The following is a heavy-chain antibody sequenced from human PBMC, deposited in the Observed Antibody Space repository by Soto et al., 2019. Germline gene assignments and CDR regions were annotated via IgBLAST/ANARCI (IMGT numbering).Heavy chain of an antibody. V-gene: IGHV1-8*01. CDR1: GYTFTSYD. Sequence: ASAEVCCKACGYTFTSYDINWARQDNGQGLEWMGWMNPNSGSTDYAQKFQGRVTMTRDTSISTAYMEVSRLRSDDTAVYYCARGGSLWFGELSVYYYGMDVWGQGTTVTVSS. CDR2: MNPNSGST. J-gene: IGHJ6*02. D-gene: IGHD3-10*01. CDR3: ARGGSLWFGELSVYYYGMDV.